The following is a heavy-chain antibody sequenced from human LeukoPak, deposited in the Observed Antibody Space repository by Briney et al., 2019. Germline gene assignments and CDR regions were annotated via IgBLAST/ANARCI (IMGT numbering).Heavy chain of an antibody. V-gene: IGHV4-39*01. CDR3: ARLPHYGSGSYYKINY. D-gene: IGHD3-10*01. CDR2: IYYSGST. Sequence: SETLSLTCTVSGGSISSGGYYWSWIRQPPGKGLEWIGSIYYSGSTYYNPSLKSRVTISVDTSKNQFSLKLSSVTAADTAVYYCARLPHYGSGSYYKINYWGQGTLVTVSS. CDR1: GGSISSGGYY. J-gene: IGHJ4*02.